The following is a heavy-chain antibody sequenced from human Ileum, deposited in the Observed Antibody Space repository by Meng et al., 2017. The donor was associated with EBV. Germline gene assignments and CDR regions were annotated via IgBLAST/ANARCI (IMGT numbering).Heavy chain of an antibody. Sequence: QFQPLQSAAELKMACACVQVSCKPAVGSGAIICTYLINWVRRAPGQGFEWMELTIPSFGRANYAQTFQDRVTLTADTSTITAYMEMSGLRSADTAIYYCTCLIPGSNELYWGQGTLVTVSS. CDR1: VGSGAIICTYL. J-gene: IGHJ4*02. V-gene: IGHV1-69*14. D-gene: IGHD4-23*01. CDR2: TIPSFGRA. CDR3: TCLIPGSNELY.